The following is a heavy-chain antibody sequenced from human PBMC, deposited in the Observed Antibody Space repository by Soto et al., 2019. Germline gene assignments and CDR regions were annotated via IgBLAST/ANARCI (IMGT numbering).Heavy chain of an antibody. Sequence: TLSLTCTVSGGSISSYYWSWIRQPPGKGLEWIGYIYYSGSTNYNPSLKSRVTISVDTSKNQFSLKLSSVTAADTAVYYCARERGYYYGSGSYIWFDPWGQGTLVTVSS. CDR1: GGSISSYY. D-gene: IGHD3-10*01. V-gene: IGHV4-59*01. CDR2: IYYSGST. J-gene: IGHJ5*02. CDR3: ARERGYYYGSGSYIWFDP.